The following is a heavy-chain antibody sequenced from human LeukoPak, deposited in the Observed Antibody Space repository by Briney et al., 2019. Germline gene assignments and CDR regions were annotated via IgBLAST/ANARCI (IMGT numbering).Heavy chain of an antibody. D-gene: IGHD3-22*01. CDR3: AKDQFGFYYDSSGYLTLDY. CDR1: GFTFSSYG. V-gene: IGHV3-30*18. J-gene: IGHJ4*02. Sequence: GGSLRLSCAASGFTFSSYGMHWVRQAPGKGLEWVAVISYDGSNKYYADSVKGRFTISRDNSKNTLYLQMNSLRAEDTAVYYCAKDQFGFYYDSSGYLTLDYWGQGSLVTVSS. CDR2: ISYDGSNK.